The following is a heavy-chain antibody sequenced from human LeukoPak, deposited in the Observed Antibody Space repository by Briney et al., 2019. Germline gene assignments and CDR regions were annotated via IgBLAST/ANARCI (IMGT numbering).Heavy chain of an antibody. V-gene: IGHV1-46*01. J-gene: IGHJ6*03. CDR2: INPSGGST. Sequence: ASVKVSCKASGYTFTSYYMHWVRQAPGQGLEWMGIINPSGGSTSYAQKFQGRVTMTRDMSTSTVYMELSSLRSEDTAVYYCAIYGGNSRDYYYYMDVWGKGTTVTVSS. CDR1: GYTFTSYY. CDR3: AIYGGNSRDYYYYMDV. D-gene: IGHD4-23*01.